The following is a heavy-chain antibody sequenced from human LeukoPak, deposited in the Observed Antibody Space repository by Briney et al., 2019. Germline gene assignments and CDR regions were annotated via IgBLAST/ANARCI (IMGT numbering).Heavy chain of an antibody. V-gene: IGHV4-59*08. Sequence: PSETLSLTCTVSGGSLSNYYWSWIRQPPGKGLEWIGYIYYSGSINYNPSLKSRVTISVDMSKNQFSLQLSSVTAADTAVYYCVRQSRDGDYIAKLFDYWGQGTLVTVSS. D-gene: IGHD4-17*01. CDR3: VRQSRDGDYIAKLFDY. J-gene: IGHJ4*02. CDR2: IYYSGSI. CDR1: GGSLSNYY.